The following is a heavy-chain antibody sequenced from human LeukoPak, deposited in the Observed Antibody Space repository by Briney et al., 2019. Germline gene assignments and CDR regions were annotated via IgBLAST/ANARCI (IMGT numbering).Heavy chain of an antibody. V-gene: IGHV4-61*08. CDR3: ARGQGYCSSTSCEWWFDP. Sequence: PSETLSLTCTVSGGSVSSADYYWSWIRHPPGKALEWIGYIYHTGSNNYKYSLKSRVTISVDRSKNQFSLKLSSVTAADTAVYYCARGQGYCSSTSCEWWFDPWGQGTLVTVSS. CDR1: GGSVSSADYY. J-gene: IGHJ5*02. CDR2: IYHTGSN. D-gene: IGHD2-2*01.